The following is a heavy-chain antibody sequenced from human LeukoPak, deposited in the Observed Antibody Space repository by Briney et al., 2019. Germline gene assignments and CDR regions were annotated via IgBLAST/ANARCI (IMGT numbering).Heavy chain of an antibody. Sequence: SQTLSLTCDISGDTVSNHGVTWEWIRQSPSRGLEWLGRTYCRSNWYNDYALFVKSRIIINPDTSKNQFSLKLNSVTPEDTAIYYCARYHWGHPPVWGTGTTVTVSS. CDR3: ARYHWGHPPV. D-gene: IGHD3-16*01. CDR2: TYCRSNWYN. CDR1: GDTVSNHGVT. V-gene: IGHV6-1*01. J-gene: IGHJ6*04.